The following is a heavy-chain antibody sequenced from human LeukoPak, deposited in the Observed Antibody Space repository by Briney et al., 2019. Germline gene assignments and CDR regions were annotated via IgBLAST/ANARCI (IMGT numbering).Heavy chain of an antibody. D-gene: IGHD6-19*01. CDR3: AREGRYSSGWPQGGYFDY. V-gene: IGHV3-30*04. Sequence: PGGSLRLSCAASGFTFSSYAMHWVRQAPGKGLGWVAVISYDGSNKYYADSVKGRFTISRDNSKNTLYLRMNSLRAEDTAVYYCAREGRYSSGWPQGGYFDYWGQGTLVTVSS. J-gene: IGHJ4*02. CDR1: GFTFSSYA. CDR2: ISYDGSNK.